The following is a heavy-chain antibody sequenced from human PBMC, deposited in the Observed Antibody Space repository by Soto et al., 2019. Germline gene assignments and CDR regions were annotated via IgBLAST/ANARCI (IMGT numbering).Heavy chain of an antibody. V-gene: IGHV4-39*01. CDR2: IYYSGST. CDR1: GGSINSSSYY. D-gene: IGHD5-18*01. Sequence: SETLSLTCTVSGGSINSSSYYWGWIRQPPGKGLEWIGSIYYSGSTYYNPSLKSRVTISVDTSKNQFSLKLSSVTAADTAVYYCARTTGTRDTALMDVWGKGTTVTV. J-gene: IGHJ6*03. CDR3: ARTTGTRDTALMDV.